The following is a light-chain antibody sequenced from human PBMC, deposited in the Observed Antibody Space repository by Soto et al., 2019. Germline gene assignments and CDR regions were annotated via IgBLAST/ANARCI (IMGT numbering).Light chain of an antibody. CDR3: TSYASSNTLV. CDR1: SGDIGGYNF. V-gene: IGLV2-14*01. CDR2: EVS. Sequence: QLVLTQPASVSGSPGQSITISCTGSSGDIGGYNFVSWYQHHPGKAPKLMIYEVSNRPSGVSDRFSGSKSGNTASLTISGLQAEDEADYYCTSYASSNTLVFGEGTKVTVL. J-gene: IGLJ3*02.